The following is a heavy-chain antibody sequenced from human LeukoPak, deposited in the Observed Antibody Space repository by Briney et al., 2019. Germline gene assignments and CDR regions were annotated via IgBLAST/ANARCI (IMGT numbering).Heavy chain of an antibody. CDR1: GGSISSYY. CDR3: ARNAAHEYYFDY. CDR2: IYYSGST. J-gene: IGHJ4*02. V-gene: IGHV4-59*12. D-gene: IGHD2-15*01. Sequence: SETLSLTCTVSGGSISSYYWGWIRQPPGKGLEWIGYIYYSGSTNYNPSLKSRVTISVDKSKNQFSLKLSSVTAADTAVYYCARNAAHEYYFDYWGQGTLVTVSS.